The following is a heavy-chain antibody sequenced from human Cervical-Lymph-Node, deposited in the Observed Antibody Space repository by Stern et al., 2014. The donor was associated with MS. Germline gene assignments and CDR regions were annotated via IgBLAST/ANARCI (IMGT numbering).Heavy chain of an antibody. D-gene: IGHD3-16*01. J-gene: IGHJ4*02. V-gene: IGHV1-18*01. CDR3: ARDMGTFSDY. CDR2: ISVHYGNT. CDR1: GYIFSSYG. Sequence: VQLVESGAEVRNPGASVKISCKASGYIFSSYGISWVRQAPGQGLEWMGWISVHYGNTKYRRSLQGRVTMTTDTSTSTAFMELRSLTSDDTADYYCARDMGTFSDYWGQGTLVTVSS.